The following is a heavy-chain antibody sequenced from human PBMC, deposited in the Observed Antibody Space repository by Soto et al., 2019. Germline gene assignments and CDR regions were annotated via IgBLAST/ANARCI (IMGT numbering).Heavy chain of an antibody. CDR1: GGTFSSYA. CDR3: ARGHIVLMVYAQQYYFDY. D-gene: IGHD2-8*01. CDR2: IIPIFGTA. V-gene: IGHV1-69*13. Sequence: SVKVSCKASGGTFSSYAISWVRQAPGQGLEWMGGIIPIFGTANYAQRFQGRVTITADESTSTAYMELSSLRSEDTAVYYCARGHIVLMVYAQQYYFDYWGQGTLVTVSS. J-gene: IGHJ4*02.